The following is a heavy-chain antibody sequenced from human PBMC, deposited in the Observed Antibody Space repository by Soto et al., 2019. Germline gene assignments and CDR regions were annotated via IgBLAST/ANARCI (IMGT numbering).Heavy chain of an antibody. Sequence: GGSLRLSCSASGFTFSSYGMHWVRQAPGKGLEWVAVILYDGSKKYYADSVKGRFTISRDNSKNTLYLQMSSLRAEDTALYYCVKDGSSGWPYFDDMDVWGQGTTVTVSS. CDR2: ILYDGSKK. D-gene: IGHD6-19*01. V-gene: IGHV3-30*18. CDR3: VKDGSSGWPYFDDMDV. CDR1: GFTFSSYG. J-gene: IGHJ6*02.